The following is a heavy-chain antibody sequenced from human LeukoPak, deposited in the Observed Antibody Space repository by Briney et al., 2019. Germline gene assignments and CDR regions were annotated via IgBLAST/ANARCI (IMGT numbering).Heavy chain of an antibody. Sequence: SVKVSCKASGGTFMRHSISWVRQAPGQGLEWMGGIIPIFGTANYAQKFQGRVTMTRNTSISTAYMELSSLRSEDTAVYYCARDYSSIPLGYWGQGTLVTVSS. CDR1: GGTFMRHS. V-gene: IGHV1-69*05. CDR3: ARDYSSIPLGY. J-gene: IGHJ4*02. D-gene: IGHD6-13*01. CDR2: IIPIFGTA.